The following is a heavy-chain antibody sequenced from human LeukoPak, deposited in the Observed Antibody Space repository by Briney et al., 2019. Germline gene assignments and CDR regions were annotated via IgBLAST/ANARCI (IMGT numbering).Heavy chain of an antibody. D-gene: IGHD3-22*01. Sequence: ASVKVSCKASEYTFTSYDINWVRQATGQGLEWMGWMNPNSGNTVYAQKFQGRVTMTRDTSISTAYMELSSLRSEDTAMYYCARERHGSYYYDSSGYSYYFDYWGQGTLVTVSS. V-gene: IGHV1-8*01. CDR3: ARERHGSYYYDSSGYSYYFDY. CDR1: EYTFTSYD. J-gene: IGHJ4*02. CDR2: MNPNSGNT.